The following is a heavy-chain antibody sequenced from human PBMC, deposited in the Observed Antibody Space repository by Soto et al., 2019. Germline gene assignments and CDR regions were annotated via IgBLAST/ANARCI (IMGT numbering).Heavy chain of an antibody. Sequence: EVQLLESGGGLVQPGGSLRLSCAASGFTFSSYAMSWVRQTTGKGLEWVSAISGSGGSTYYADSVKGRFTISRDNSKNTLYLQMNSLRAEDTAVYYCAKTPFPVGATLGWFDPWGQGTLVTVSS. CDR2: ISGSGGST. V-gene: IGHV3-23*01. J-gene: IGHJ5*02. CDR1: GFTFSSYA. D-gene: IGHD1-26*01. CDR3: AKTPFPVGATLGWFDP.